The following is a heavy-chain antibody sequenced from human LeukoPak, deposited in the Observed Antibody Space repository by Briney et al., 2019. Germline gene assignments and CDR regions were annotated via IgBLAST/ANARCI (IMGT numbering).Heavy chain of an antibody. J-gene: IGHJ4*02. Sequence: GGSLRLSCAASGFTFSTYAINWVRQAPGKGLAWVSTITGGGDIYYADSVKGRFTISRDNSKNTLSLQLNSLRGEDTAIYYCAKGGSSAWNSYDYWGQGTLVTVSS. CDR1: GFTFSTYA. CDR2: ITGGGDI. V-gene: IGHV3-23*01. D-gene: IGHD6-19*01. CDR3: AKGGSSAWNSYDY.